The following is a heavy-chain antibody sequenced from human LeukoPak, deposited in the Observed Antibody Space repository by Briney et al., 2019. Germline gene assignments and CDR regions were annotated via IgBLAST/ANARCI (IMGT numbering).Heavy chain of an antibody. J-gene: IGHJ4*02. V-gene: IGHV3-30*03. Sequence: GGSLRLSCAASGFTFSSYGMHWVRQAPGKGLEWVAVISYDGSNKYYADSVKGRFTISRDNSKNTLYLQMNSLRAEDTAVYYCASLDVDIVATLDYWGQGTLVTVSS. D-gene: IGHD5-12*01. CDR2: ISYDGSNK. CDR1: GFTFSSYG. CDR3: ASLDVDIVATLDY.